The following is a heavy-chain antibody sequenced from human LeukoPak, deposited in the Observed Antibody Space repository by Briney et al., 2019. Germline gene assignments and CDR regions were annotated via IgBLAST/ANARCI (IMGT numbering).Heavy chain of an antibody. D-gene: IGHD3-10*01. J-gene: IGHJ5*02. CDR3: ARALGYFGSGGEA. Sequence: SETLSLTCTVSGGSISSYLWNWIRQPAGKGLEWIGRVYPSGSTNYNPSLKRRVTMSVDTSKNQFSLKLSSVTAADTAMYYCARALGYFGSGGEAWGQGTLVTVSS. CDR1: GGSISSYL. CDR2: VYPSGST. V-gene: IGHV4-4*07.